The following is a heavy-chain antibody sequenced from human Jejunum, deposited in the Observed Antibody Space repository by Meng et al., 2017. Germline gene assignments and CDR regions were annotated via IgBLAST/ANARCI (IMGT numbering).Heavy chain of an antibody. V-gene: IGHV3-30*01. D-gene: IGHD2/OR15-2a*01. Sequence: QVEVVESGGGVVQPGRSLRLSCTASGFTFRSFAMQWVRQAPGKGLEWVAVISYDGSNNYYADSVMGRFTISRDNSKNTLYLEMNSLRPEDTAVYYCVYGPDYWGQGTLVTVSS. CDR3: VYGPDY. CDR2: ISYDGSNN. CDR1: GFTFRSFA. J-gene: IGHJ4*02.